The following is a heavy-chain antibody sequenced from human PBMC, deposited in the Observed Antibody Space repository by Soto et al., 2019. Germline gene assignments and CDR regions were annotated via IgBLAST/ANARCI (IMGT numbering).Heavy chain of an antibody. D-gene: IGHD3-9*01. V-gene: IGHV1-18*04. Sequence: DSVKVSCKASGYTFTSYGISWVRQAPGQGLEWMGWISAYNGNTNYAQKLQGRVTMTTDTXXSTAYMELRSLSSDDTAVYYCERDQGHRDYDILTCYPGHAQLKYYFEYWGQGALVPVSS. CDR2: ISAYNGNT. CDR1: GYTFTSYG. J-gene: IGHJ4*02. CDR3: ERDQGHRDYDILTCYPGHAQLKYYFEY.